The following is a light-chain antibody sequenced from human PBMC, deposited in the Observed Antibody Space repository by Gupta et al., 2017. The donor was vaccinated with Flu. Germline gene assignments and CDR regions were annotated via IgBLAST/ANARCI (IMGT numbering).Light chain of an antibody. CDR1: QSVSTY. CDR2: DAS. J-gene: IGKJ4*01. CDR3: QQRYKWLT. V-gene: IGKV3-11*01. Sequence: PGERATLSCRASQSVSTYLAWYQQKPGQAPRLLIYDASNRATGIPARFSGSGSGTDFTLTISSLEPEDFAVYYCQQRYKWLTFGGGTKVEVK.